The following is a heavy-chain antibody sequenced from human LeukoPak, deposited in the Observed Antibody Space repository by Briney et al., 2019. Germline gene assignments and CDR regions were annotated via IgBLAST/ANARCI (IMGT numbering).Heavy chain of an antibody. J-gene: IGHJ4*02. CDR2: IRYDGINK. CDR3: ARGSRWLQLGGPFDY. Sequence: PGGSLRLSCAASGFTFSSYGMHWVRQAPGKGLEWVAFIRYDGINKYYADSVKGRFTISRDNAKNSLYLQMNSLRAEDTAVYYCARGSRWLQLGGPFDYWGQGTLVTVSS. CDR1: GFTFSSYG. V-gene: IGHV3-30*02. D-gene: IGHD5-24*01.